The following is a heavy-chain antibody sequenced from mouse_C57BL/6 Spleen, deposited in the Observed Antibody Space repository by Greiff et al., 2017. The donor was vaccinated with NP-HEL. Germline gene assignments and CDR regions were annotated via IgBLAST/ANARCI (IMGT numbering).Heavy chain of an antibody. Sequence: QVQLQQPGAELVRPGSSVKLSCTASGYTFTSYWMDWVKQRPGQGLEWIGNIYPSDSETHYNQKFKDKATLTVDKSSSTAYMQLSSLTSEDSAVYYCARWLLNYYAMDYWGKGTSVTVSS. CDR2: IYPSDSET. CDR3: ARWLLNYYAMDY. J-gene: IGHJ4*01. D-gene: IGHD2-3*01. CDR1: GYTFTSYW. V-gene: IGHV1-61*01.